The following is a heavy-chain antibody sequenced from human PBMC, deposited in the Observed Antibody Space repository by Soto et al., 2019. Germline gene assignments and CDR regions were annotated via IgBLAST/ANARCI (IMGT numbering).Heavy chain of an antibody. V-gene: IGHV3-21*01. CDR3: ARDQIDILTGYHDIGDAFHY. J-gene: IGHJ4*02. CDR1: GFTFSSYS. CDR2: ISSSSSYI. D-gene: IGHD3-9*01. Sequence: PGGSLRLSCAASGFTFSSYSMNWVRQAPGKGLEWVSSISSSSSYIYYADSVKGRFTISRDNAKNSLYLQMNSLRAEDTAVYYCARDQIDILTGYHDIGDAFHYCGQATLVTVSS.